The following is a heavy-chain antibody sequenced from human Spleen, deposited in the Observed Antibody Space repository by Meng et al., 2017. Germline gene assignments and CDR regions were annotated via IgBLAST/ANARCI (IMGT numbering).Heavy chain of an antibody. CDR1: GFTFSSYA. CDR3: AKDRSHPVTRRGYFDY. D-gene: IGHD4-17*01. V-gene: IGHV3-23*01. Sequence: GGSLRLSCAASGFTFSSYAMSWVRQAPGKGLEWVSAISGSGGSTYYADSVKGRFTISRDNSKNTLYLQMNSLRAEDTAVYYCAKDRSHPVTRRGYFDYWGQGTLVTVSS. CDR2: ISGSGGST. J-gene: IGHJ4*02.